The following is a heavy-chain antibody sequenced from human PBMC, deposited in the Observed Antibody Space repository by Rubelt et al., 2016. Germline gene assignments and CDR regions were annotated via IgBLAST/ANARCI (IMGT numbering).Heavy chain of an antibody. J-gene: IGHJ4*02. V-gene: IGHV1-2*02. CDR2: IHPNSGGT. Sequence: QVQLVQSGAEVKKPGASVKVTCKASGYTFTGYYMHWVRQAPGQGLEWMGWIHPNSGGTNYAQKFQGRVTMTRDTSISTAYMELSRLRSDDTAVYYCARDYCSGGSCYSVFDYWGQGTLVTVSS. D-gene: IGHD2-15*01. CDR1: GYTFTGYY. CDR3: ARDYCSGGSCYSVFDY.